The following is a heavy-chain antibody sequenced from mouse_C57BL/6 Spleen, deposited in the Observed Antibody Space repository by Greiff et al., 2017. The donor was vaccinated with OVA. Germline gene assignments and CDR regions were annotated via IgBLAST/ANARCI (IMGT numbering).Heavy chain of an antibody. CDR3: ARGAITTVHYYAMDY. CDR2: IHPNSGST. D-gene: IGHD1-1*01. V-gene: IGHV1-64*01. CDR1: GYTFTSYW. Sequence: QVQLQQSGAELVKPGASVKLSCKASGYTFTSYWMHWVKQRPGQGLEWIGMIHPNSGSTNYNEKFKSKATLTVDKSSSTAYMQLSSLTSEDSAVYYCARGAITTVHYYAMDYWGQGTSVTVSS. J-gene: IGHJ4*01.